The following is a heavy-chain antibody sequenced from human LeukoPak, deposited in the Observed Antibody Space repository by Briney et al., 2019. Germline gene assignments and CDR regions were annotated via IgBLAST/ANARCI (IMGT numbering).Heavy chain of an antibody. V-gene: IGHV1-2*02. J-gene: IGHJ4*02. Sequence: ASVKVSCKASGYTFTGYYMHWVRQAPGQGLEWMGWINPNSGGTNYAQKFQGRVTMTRDTSLRPAYMELSRLRSDDTAVYYCARETSPSGVVPAANEVYYFDYWGQGTLVTVSS. CDR2: INPNSGGT. CDR1: GYTFTGYY. D-gene: IGHD2-2*01. CDR3: ARETSPSGVVPAANEVYYFDY.